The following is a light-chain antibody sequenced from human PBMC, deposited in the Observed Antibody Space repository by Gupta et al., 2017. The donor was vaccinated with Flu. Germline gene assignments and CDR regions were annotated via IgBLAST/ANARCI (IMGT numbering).Light chain of an antibody. CDR2: NNN. CDR3: ATWDNSLNSWV. V-gene: IGLV1-44*01. CDR1: SSNIGSDN. J-gene: IGLJ3*02. Sequence: QSVLPQSPSTSETPGQRVTISCSGGSSNIGSDNVNWYQQLPGTAPKLLIYNNNQRPSGVPDRFSGSKSGTSASLAISGLQSEDEAVYYCATWDNSLNSWVFGGGTKLTVL.